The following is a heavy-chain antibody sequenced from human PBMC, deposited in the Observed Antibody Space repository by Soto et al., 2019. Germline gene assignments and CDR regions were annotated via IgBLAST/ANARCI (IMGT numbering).Heavy chain of an antibody. V-gene: IGHV3-11*06. Sequence: VQLVESGGGWVKPGGSLRLSCAASGFTFSDYYMSWTRQAPGKGLEWIAYIVSGSTYTNYADSVKGRFTISRDNDKESLYLQMNSLRADDTAVYYCARVDGESRMDVWGQGTTVSVS. CDR3: ARVDGESRMDV. J-gene: IGHJ6*02. D-gene: IGHD2-21*01. CDR2: IVSGSTYT. CDR1: GFTFSDYY.